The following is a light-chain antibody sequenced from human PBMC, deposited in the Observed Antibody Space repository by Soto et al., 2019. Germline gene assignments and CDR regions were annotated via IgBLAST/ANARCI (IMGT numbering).Light chain of an antibody. V-gene: IGLV2-8*01. CDR2: EVN. J-gene: IGLJ1*01. CDR3: SSYAGSNNFV. Sequence: QSALTQPPSASGSPGQSVTISCTGTSSDVGGYNYVSWYQQHPGKAPKLIIYEVNKWPSGVPDRFSGSKSGNTASLTVSGLQAEDEADYYCSSYAGSNNFVFGTGTKLTVL. CDR1: SSDVGGYNY.